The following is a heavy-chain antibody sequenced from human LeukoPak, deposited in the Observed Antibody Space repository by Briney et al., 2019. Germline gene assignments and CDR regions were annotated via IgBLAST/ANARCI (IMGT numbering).Heavy chain of an antibody. J-gene: IGHJ5*02. V-gene: IGHV1-2*06. D-gene: IGHD1-26*01. CDR2: INPNSGGT. Sequence: ASVKVSCKASGYTFTGYYMHWVRQAPGQGLEWMGRINPNSGGTNYAQKFQGRVTMTRDTSISTAYMELSRLRPDDTAVYYCARAMGGDNWFDPWGQGTLVTVSS. CDR3: ARAMGGDNWFDP. CDR1: GYTFTGYY.